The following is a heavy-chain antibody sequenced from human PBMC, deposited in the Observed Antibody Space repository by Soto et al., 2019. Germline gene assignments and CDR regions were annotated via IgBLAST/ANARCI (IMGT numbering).Heavy chain of an antibody. CDR3: ARDKFEGAAAGPNYYYYGMDV. V-gene: IGHV4-31*03. CDR1: GGSISSGGYY. D-gene: IGHD6-13*01. J-gene: IGHJ6*02. Sequence: PSETLSLTCTVSGGSISSGGYYWSWIRQHPGKGLEWIGYIYYSGSTYYNPSLKSRVTISVDTSKNQFSLKLSSVTAADTAVYYCARDKFEGAAAGPNYYYYGMDVWGQGTTVTVSS. CDR2: IYYSGST.